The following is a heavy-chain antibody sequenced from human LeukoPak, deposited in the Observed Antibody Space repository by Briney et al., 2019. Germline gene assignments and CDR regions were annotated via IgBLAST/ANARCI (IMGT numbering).Heavy chain of an antibody. J-gene: IGHJ4*02. Sequence: ASVKVSCKASGYTFTDYYLHWVRQAPGQGLEWMGWINPNSDGTNYAQKFQGRVTMTRDTSISTAYMELSRLRSDDTAVYYCARVQYDFWSGSYYFDYWGQGTLVTVSS. CDR2: INPNSDGT. CDR1: GYTFTDYY. V-gene: IGHV1-2*02. D-gene: IGHD3-3*01. CDR3: ARVQYDFWSGSYYFDY.